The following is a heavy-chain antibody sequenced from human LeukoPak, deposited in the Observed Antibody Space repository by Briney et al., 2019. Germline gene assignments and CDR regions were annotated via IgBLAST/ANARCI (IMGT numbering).Heavy chain of an antibody. CDR3: VRDLSRDRYDFWSGYYAPGAFDI. Sequence: GGSLRLSCAVSGFTFGSYAMSWVRQAPGKGLEWVSVISDSGGSTYYADSVKGRFTISRDNSKNTLYLQTNSLRAGDTAVYYCVRDLSRDRYDFWSGYYAPGAFDIWGQGTMVTVSS. V-gene: IGHV3-23*01. CDR2: ISDSGGST. CDR1: GFTFGSYA. J-gene: IGHJ3*02. D-gene: IGHD3-3*01.